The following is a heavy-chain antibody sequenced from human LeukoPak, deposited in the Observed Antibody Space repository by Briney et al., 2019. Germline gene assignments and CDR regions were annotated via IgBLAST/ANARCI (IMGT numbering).Heavy chain of an antibody. Sequence: GGSLRLSCAASGFTFSSYWMSWVRQAPGKGLEWVANIKQDGSEKYYVDSVKGRFTISRDNAKNSLYLQMNSLRAEDTAVYYCARCGGGGDCYIPNYWGQGTLVTVSS. J-gene: IGHJ4*02. CDR1: GFTFSSYW. D-gene: IGHD2-21*02. V-gene: IGHV3-7*01. CDR3: ARCGGGGDCYIPNY. CDR2: IKQDGSEK.